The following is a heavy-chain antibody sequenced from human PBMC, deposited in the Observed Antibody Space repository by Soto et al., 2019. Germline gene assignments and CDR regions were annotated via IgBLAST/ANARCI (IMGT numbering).Heavy chain of an antibody. J-gene: IGHJ6*02. CDR1: CCKFTTYC. Sequence: QKVCGKGSCCKFTTYCVGWVHQMHGEGLEWMGIIYPGDSDTRYSPSFQGQVTISADRSITTAYLQWSSLKASDTAMYYCARHGGWTVGTSGGVDGWGQGTTVTVSS. CDR3: ARHGGWTVGTSGGVDG. D-gene: IGHD6-25*01. CDR2: IYPGDSDT. V-gene: IGHV5-51*07.